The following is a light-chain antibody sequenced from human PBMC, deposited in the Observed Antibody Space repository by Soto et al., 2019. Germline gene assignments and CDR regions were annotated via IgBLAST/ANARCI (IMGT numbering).Light chain of an antibody. Sequence: QSALTQPPSASGSPGQSVTISCTGTSSDVGGYNYVSWYQQHPGNVPKLMVYEVNKRPSVVTDRFSGSKSCNTSSLTVSGLQAEDEADYYCTSYAGGNNVFGTGTKLTV. J-gene: IGLJ1*01. CDR3: TSYAGGNNV. V-gene: IGLV2-8*01. CDR2: EVN. CDR1: SSDVGGYNY.